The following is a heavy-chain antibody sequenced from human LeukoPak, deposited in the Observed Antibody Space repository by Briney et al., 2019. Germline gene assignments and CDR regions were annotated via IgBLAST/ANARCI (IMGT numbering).Heavy chain of an antibody. V-gene: IGHV3-7*01. Sequence: GGSLRLSCAASGFTLSNYWMGWVRQVPRKRLEWVASINRDGGEKHYVDSVEGRFTISRDNAKNSLYLQMNSLKAEDTAVYFCTRNEIWGQGTLVTVSS. J-gene: IGHJ4*02. CDR2: INRDGGEK. CDR3: TRNEI. CDR1: GFTLSNYW.